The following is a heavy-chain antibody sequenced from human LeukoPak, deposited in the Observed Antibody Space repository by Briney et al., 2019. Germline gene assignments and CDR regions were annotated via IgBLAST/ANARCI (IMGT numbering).Heavy chain of an antibody. J-gene: IGHJ4*02. CDR1: GFTFSDYD. CDR3: ARVAKERVGGVYYFDY. D-gene: IGHD1-1*01. Sequence: GGSLRLSCAASGFTFSDYDMHWVRQATGKGLEWVSAIGTAGDTYYTGSVRGRFTVSRENAKNSLYLQMNSLRAGDTAVYYCARVAKERVGGVYYFDYWGQGTLVTVSS. CDR2: IGTAGDT. V-gene: IGHV3-13*01.